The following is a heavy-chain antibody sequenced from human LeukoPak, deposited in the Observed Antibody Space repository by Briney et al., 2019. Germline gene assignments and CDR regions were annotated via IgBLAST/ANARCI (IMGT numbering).Heavy chain of an antibody. CDR2: ISGSGSKT. CDR3: GKDGGRYQFDY. V-gene: IGHV3-23*01. D-gene: IGHD1-26*01. J-gene: IGHJ4*02. CDR1: GFTFSRYG. Sequence: GGSLRLSCAASGFTFSRYGMSWVRQAPGKGLEWVSAISGSGSKTYYADSVKGRFTISRVNSKSTLYLQMNSLRAEDTAVYYCGKDGGRYQFDYWGQGTLVTVSS.